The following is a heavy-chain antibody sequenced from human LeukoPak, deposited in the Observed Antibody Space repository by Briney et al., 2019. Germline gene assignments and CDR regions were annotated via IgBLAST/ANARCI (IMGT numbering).Heavy chain of an antibody. J-gene: IGHJ4*02. Sequence: PGGSLRLSCAASGFTFDDYGMSWVRQAPGKGLEWVSSISSSSSYIYYADSVKGRFTISRDNAKNSLYLQMNSLRAEDTAVYYCARNKKGDRYTYGHDYWGQGTLVTVSS. D-gene: IGHD5-18*01. V-gene: IGHV3-21*01. CDR1: GFTFDDYG. CDR2: ISSSSSYI. CDR3: ARNKKGDRYTYGHDY.